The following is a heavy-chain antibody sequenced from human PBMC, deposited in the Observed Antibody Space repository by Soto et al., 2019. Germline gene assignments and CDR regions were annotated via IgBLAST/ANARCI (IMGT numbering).Heavy chain of an antibody. D-gene: IGHD2-15*01. V-gene: IGHV3-23*01. CDR1: GFTFSSYA. CDR3: AKDVVVVVAANVYYYYGMDV. Sequence: PGGSQTLSCAATGFTFSSYAMSWVRQAPGKGLEWVSAISGSAGSTYYADSVKGRFTISRDNSENTLYLQMNSLRAEDTAVYYCAKDVVVVVAANVYYYYGMDVWGQGTTITSP. CDR2: ISGSAGST. J-gene: IGHJ6*02.